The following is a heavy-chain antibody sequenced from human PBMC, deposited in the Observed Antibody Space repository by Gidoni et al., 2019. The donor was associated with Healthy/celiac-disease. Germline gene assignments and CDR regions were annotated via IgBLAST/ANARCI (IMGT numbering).Heavy chain of an antibody. D-gene: IGHD3-16*02. Sequence: QVQLVESGGGVVQPGRSLRLSCAASGFTFSSYAMHWVRQALVKGLEWVAVISYDGSNKYYADSVKGRFTISRDNSKNTLYLQMNSLRAEDTAVYYCARAWRSYRYYYFDYWGQGTLVTVSS. CDR3: ARAWRSYRYYYFDY. CDR1: GFTFSSYA. J-gene: IGHJ4*02. V-gene: IGHV3-30-3*01. CDR2: ISYDGSNK.